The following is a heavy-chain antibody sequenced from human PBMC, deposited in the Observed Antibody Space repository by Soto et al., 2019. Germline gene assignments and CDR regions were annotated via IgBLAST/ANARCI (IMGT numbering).Heavy chain of an antibody. J-gene: IGHJ4*02. V-gene: IGHV1-8*01. CDR2: MNPNSGNT. CDR1: GDTFTSYD. CDR3: VKGPRNWGFDY. D-gene: IGHD7-27*01. Sequence: QVQLVQSGAEVKKPGASVKVSCKASGDTFTSYDINWVRQTTRQGLEWLGWMNPNSGNTGYAQKFQGRVTMTRSTSVTTAYMELSSLRSEDTAVYYCVKGPRNWGFDYWGQGTLVTVSS.